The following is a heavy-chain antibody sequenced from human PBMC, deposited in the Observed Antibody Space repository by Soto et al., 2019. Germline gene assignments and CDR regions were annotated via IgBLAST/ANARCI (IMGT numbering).Heavy chain of an antibody. D-gene: IGHD6-19*01. V-gene: IGHV3-74*01. CDR1: AFTFSDYW. CDR3: ATLQLAGPDY. J-gene: IGHJ4*02. Sequence: EVQLVESGGDLVQPGGSLRLSCAASAFTFSDYWMHWVRQVPGKGLVWVSRINTDGSGTSYADFVKGQFTISRDNAKNTVFLQMNSLSADDTAVYYCATLQLAGPDYWGQGTLVTVSS. CDR2: INTDGSGT.